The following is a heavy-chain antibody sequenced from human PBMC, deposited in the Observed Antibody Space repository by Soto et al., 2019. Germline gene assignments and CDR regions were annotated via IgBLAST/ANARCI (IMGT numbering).Heavy chain of an antibody. CDR3: ARDYGDSSGYYRSNAFDI. CDR2: ISYSGST. V-gene: IGHV4-31*03. CDR1: GGSISSGGYY. J-gene: IGHJ3*02. D-gene: IGHD3-22*01. Sequence: QVQLQESGPGLVKPSQTLSLTCTVSGGSISSGGYYWSWIRQHPGKGLEWIGYISYSGSTYYNPSLNSRVTISVDTSKNQFSLRLSSVTAADTAVYYCARDYGDSSGYYRSNAFDIWGPGTMVTVSS.